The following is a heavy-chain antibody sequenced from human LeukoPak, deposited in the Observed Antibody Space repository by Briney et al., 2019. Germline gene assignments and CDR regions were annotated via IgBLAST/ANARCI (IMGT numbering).Heavy chain of an antibody. D-gene: IGHD2-15*01. Sequence: GAAVKVSCKGSGGTFSSYGISWVGQAAGQGGEWVGRIIPILGIANYAQKFQGRVTITADKSTSTAYMELSSLRSEDTAVYYCARGPTGCSGGSCYLLHYYGMDVWGQGTTVTVSS. V-gene: IGHV1-69*04. CDR2: IIPILGIA. CDR1: GGTFSSYG. J-gene: IGHJ6*02. CDR3: ARGPTGCSGGSCYLLHYYGMDV.